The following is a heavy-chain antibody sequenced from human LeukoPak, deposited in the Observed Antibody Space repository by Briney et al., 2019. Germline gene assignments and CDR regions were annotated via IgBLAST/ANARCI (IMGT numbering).Heavy chain of an antibody. CDR1: GFTFSSYS. D-gene: IGHD5-24*01. J-gene: IGHJ4*02. CDR3: ARDLDHGYNGY. CDR2: ISSSSSTI. Sequence: GGSLRLSCAASGFTFSSYSMNWVRQAPGKGLEWVSYISSSSSTIYYADSVKGRFTISRDNAKNSLYLQMNSLRAEDTAVYYCARDLDHGYNGYWGQGTLVTVSS. V-gene: IGHV3-48*04.